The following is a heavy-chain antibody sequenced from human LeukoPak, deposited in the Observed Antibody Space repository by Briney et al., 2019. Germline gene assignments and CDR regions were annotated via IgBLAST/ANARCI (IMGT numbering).Heavy chain of an antibody. CDR1: GYTFTSYG. J-gene: IGHJ3*02. CDR3: ARGGSGYDILTGYYRSDAFDI. V-gene: IGHV1-18*01. D-gene: IGHD3-9*01. Sequence: ASVKVSCKASGYTFTSYGISWVRQAPGQGLEWMGWISAYNGNTNYAQKLQGRVTMTTDISTSTAYMELRSLRSDDTAVYYCARGGSGYDILTGYYRSDAFDIWGQGTMVTVSS. CDR2: ISAYNGNT.